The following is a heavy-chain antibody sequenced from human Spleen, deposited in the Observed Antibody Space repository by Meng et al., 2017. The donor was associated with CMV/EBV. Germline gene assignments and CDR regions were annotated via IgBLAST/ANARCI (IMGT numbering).Heavy chain of an antibody. Sequence: GGSLKISCAASGFTFSDYYMSWIRQAPGKGLEWVSYISSSGSTIYYADSVKGRFTISRDNAKNSLYLQMNSLGAEDTAVFYCARGRQGSSWSGSLYFDYWGQGTLVTVSS. CDR2: ISSSGSTI. D-gene: IGHD6-13*01. CDR3: ARGRQGSSWSGSLYFDY. J-gene: IGHJ4*02. V-gene: IGHV3-11*04. CDR1: GFTFSDYY.